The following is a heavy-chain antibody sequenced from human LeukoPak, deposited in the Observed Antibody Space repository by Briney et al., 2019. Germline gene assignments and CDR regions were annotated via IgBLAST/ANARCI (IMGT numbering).Heavy chain of an antibody. J-gene: IGHJ3*02. CDR1: GFTFDDYG. V-gene: IGHV3-20*04. CDR2: INWNGGST. CDR3: ARVQNYYGSGSQTFDI. D-gene: IGHD3-10*01. Sequence: PGGSLRLSCAASGFTFDDYGMSWVRQAPGKGLEWVSGINWNGGSTGYADSVKGRFTISRDNAKNSLYLQVSSLRAEDTAWYYCARVQNYYGSGSQTFDIWGQGTMVTVSS.